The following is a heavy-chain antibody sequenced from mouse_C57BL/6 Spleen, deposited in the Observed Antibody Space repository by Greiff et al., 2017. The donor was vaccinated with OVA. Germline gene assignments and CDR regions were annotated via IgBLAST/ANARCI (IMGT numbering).Heavy chain of an antibody. D-gene: IGHD3-2*02. CDR2: IYPGDGDT. V-gene: IGHV1-82*01. CDR1: GYAFSSSW. J-gene: IGHJ4*01. Sequence: VQLQQSGPELVKPGASVKISCKASGYAFSSSWMNSVKQRPGKGLEWIGRIYPGDGDTNYNGKFKGKATLTADKSSSTAYMQLSSLTSEDSAVYVCAGEGQLRLNYAMDYWGQGTSVTVSS. CDR3: AGEGQLRLNYAMDY.